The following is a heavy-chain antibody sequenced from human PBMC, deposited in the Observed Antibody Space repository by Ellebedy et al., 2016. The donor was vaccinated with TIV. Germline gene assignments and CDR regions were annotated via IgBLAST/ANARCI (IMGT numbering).Heavy chain of an antibody. D-gene: IGHD3-22*01. CDR2: IGWDDDK. V-gene: IGHV2-70*17. Sequence: SGPTLVKPTQTVTLTCTFSGFSLDTIGMCVSWIRQPPGQALEWLARIGWDDDKFYATSLRTRLTVSKDSSRNQVVLTMTNMGPVDTATYYCARSPYDSRYDAWGQGTLVTVSS. CDR3: ARSPYDSRYDA. CDR1: GFSLDTIGMC. J-gene: IGHJ4*02.